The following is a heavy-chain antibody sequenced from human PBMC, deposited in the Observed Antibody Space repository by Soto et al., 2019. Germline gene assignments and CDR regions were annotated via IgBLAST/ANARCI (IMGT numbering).Heavy chain of an antibody. CDR3: ARHRPGSGGSCYDY. V-gene: IGHV4-59*08. Sequence: LSLTCTVSGGSISSYSWTWIRQPPGKGLEWIGYIYYSGSTNYNPSLKSRVTISVDTSKNQFSLKLSSVTAADTAVYYCARHRPGSGGSCYDYWGQGILVTLSS. CDR1: GGSISSYS. J-gene: IGHJ4*02. CDR2: IYYSGST. D-gene: IGHD2-15*01.